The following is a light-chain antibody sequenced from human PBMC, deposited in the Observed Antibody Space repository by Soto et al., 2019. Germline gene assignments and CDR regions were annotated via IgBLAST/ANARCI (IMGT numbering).Light chain of an antibody. V-gene: IGLV6-57*01. CDR1: SGSIASNY. Sequence: NFMLTPPHSVSESPGKTVIISCPRSSGSIASNYVQWYQQRPGSSPTTVIYEDNQRPSGVPDRFSGSIDSSSNSASLTISGLETEDEADYFCQSYDATNQVFGGGTKLTVL. CDR3: QSYDATNQV. CDR2: EDN. J-gene: IGLJ3*02.